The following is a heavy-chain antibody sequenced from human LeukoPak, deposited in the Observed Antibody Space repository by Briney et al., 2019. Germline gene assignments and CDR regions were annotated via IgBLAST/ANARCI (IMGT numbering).Heavy chain of an antibody. V-gene: IGHV1-69*13. Sequence: ASVKVSCKASGGTFSSYAISWVRQAPGQGLEWMRGIIPIFGTANYAQKFQGRVTITADESTSTAYMELSSLRSEDTAVYYCAREDTYYDILTGYLSPPHAFDIWGQGTMVTVSS. J-gene: IGHJ3*02. CDR2: IIPIFGTA. D-gene: IGHD3-9*01. CDR1: GGTFSSYA. CDR3: AREDTYYDILTGYLSPPHAFDI.